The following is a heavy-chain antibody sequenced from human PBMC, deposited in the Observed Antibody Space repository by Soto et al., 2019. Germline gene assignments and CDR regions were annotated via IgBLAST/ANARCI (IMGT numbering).Heavy chain of an antibody. Sequence: SETLSLTCAVYGGSFSGYYWSWIRQLPGKGLEWIGEINHSGSTNYNPSLKSRVTISVDTSKNQFSLKLSSVTAADTAVYYCAREGYYGSSSYWGQGTLVTVSS. V-gene: IGHV4-34*01. CDR2: INHSGST. J-gene: IGHJ4*02. CDR1: GGSFSGYY. D-gene: IGHD3-10*01. CDR3: AREGYYGSSSY.